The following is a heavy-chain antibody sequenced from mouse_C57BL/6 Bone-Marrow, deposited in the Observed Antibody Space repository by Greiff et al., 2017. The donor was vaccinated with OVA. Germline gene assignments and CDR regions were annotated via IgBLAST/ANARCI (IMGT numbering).Heavy chain of an antibody. Sequence: QVQLQQPGAELVMPGASVKLSCKASGYTFTSYWMHWVKQRPGQGLEWIGEIDPSDSYTNYNQKFKGKSTLTVDKSSSTAYMQLSSLAAEDSAVYYCAREAGALYAMDYWGQGTSVTVSS. CDR1: GYTFTSYW. J-gene: IGHJ4*01. V-gene: IGHV1-69*01. D-gene: IGHD3-2*02. CDR2: IDPSDSYT. CDR3: AREAGALYAMDY.